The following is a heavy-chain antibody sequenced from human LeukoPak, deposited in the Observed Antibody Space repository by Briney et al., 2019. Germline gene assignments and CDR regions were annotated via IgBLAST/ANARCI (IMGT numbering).Heavy chain of an antibody. D-gene: IGHD3-22*01. V-gene: IGHV3-9*01. J-gene: IGHJ4*02. Sequence: PGGSLRLSCAASGFTFDDYAMHWVRHTPGRGLEWVSGISWNSGSIGYADSVKGRFTISRDNAKNSLYLQMNSLRAEDTALYYCAKYGSSGYDADFDYWGQGTLVTVSS. CDR1: GFTFDDYA. CDR3: AKYGSSGYDADFDY. CDR2: ISWNSGSI.